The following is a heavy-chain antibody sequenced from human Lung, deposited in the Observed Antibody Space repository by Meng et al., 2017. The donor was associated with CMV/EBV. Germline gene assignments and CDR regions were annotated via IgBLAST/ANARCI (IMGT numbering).Heavy chain of an antibody. CDR2: INPYSGAT. V-gene: IGHV1-2*02. CDR1: GYSFTGYY. CDR3: ASSTSGVVIGILRRYDWCDP. J-gene: IGHJ5*02. D-gene: IGHD2-21*01. Sequence: GESXKISCKSSGYSFTGYYLHWVRQAPGQGLEWMGWINPYSGATKYAEKFQGRVTMTRNTSISTAYMELNTLRSDDTAVYYCASSTSGVVIGILRRYDWCDPWGNGPLLTVSS.